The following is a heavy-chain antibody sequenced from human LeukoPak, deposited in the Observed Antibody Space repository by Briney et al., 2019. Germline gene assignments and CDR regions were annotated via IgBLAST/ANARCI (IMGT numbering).Heavy chain of an antibody. V-gene: IGHV4-59*08. D-gene: IGHD6-19*01. CDR2: IYYSGST. CDR3: ARRTYSGGWD. J-gene: IGHJ4*02. Sequence: SETLSLTCTVSGGSISSSYWGWIRQPPGKGLEWIGYIYYSGSTNYNPSLKSRVTISVDTSKNQFSLKLTSVTAADTAVYYCARRTYSGGWDWGQGTLVTVSS. CDR1: GGSISSSY.